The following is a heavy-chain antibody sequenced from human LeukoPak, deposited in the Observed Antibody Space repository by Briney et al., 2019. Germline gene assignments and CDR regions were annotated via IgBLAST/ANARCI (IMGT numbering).Heavy chain of an antibody. J-gene: IGHJ3*02. CDR2: IYYSGST. Sequence: SSETLSLTCAVYGGSFSSYYWGWIRQPPGKGLEWIGSIYYSGSTYYNPSLKSRVTISVDTSKNQFSLKLSSVTAADTAVYYCARVGSSSWYGGWGAFDIWGQGTMVTVSS. CDR3: ARVGSSSWYGGWGAFDI. D-gene: IGHD6-13*01. CDR1: GGSFSSYY. V-gene: IGHV4-39*07.